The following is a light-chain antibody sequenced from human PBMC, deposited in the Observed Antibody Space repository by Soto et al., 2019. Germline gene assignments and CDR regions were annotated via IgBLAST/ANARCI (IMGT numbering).Light chain of an antibody. Sequence: IQMTQSHSSLSASVGDRFTITCQASQDISNYLNWYQQKPGKAPKLLIYDASNLETGVPSRFSGSGSGTDFTFTISSLQPEDIATYYCQQYDNLPLTFGGGTKVDFK. CDR2: DAS. CDR3: QQYDNLPLT. J-gene: IGKJ4*01. V-gene: IGKV1-33*01. CDR1: QDISNY.